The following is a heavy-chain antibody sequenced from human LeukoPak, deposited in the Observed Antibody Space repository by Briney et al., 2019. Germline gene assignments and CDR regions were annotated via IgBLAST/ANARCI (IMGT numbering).Heavy chain of an antibody. CDR2: ISPYNGNT. CDR3: ARDGDESSGYLTRY. J-gene: IGHJ4*02. Sequence: ASVKLSCKASGYTFTSYGISWVRQAPGQGLEWMGWISPYNGNTNYARKLQGRVTMTTDTSTSTAYMELRSLRSDDTAVYYCARDGDESSGYLTRYWGQGTLVTVSS. CDR1: GYTFTSYG. D-gene: IGHD3-22*01. V-gene: IGHV1-18*01.